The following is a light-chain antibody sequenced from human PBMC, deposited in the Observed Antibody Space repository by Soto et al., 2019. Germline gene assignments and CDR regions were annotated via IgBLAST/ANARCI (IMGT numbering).Light chain of an antibody. Sequence: EIVLTQSPGTLSLSPGERATLSCRASQSVSSSYLAWYQQKPGQAPRLLIYGASSRATGIPDRFSGSGSGTDFTLTISRLEPEDFAVYYCQQYGSSPSRAFGQGTKVEI. J-gene: IGKJ1*01. V-gene: IGKV3-20*01. CDR2: GAS. CDR1: QSVSSSY. CDR3: QQYGSSPSRA.